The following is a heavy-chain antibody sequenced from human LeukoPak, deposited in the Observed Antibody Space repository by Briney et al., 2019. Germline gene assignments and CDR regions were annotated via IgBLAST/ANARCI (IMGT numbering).Heavy chain of an antibody. V-gene: IGHV4-61*02. D-gene: IGHD4-17*01. CDR3: ARPGLYGDYHADI. J-gene: IGHJ3*02. Sequence: SQTLSLTCTVSGGSISSGYYYWSWIRQPAGKGLEWIGRIYTSGNTNYNPSLKSRVTTSLDTSKNQFSLKLRSVTASDTAVYYCARPGLYGDYHADIWGQGTMVTVSS. CDR1: GGSISSGYYY. CDR2: IYTSGNT.